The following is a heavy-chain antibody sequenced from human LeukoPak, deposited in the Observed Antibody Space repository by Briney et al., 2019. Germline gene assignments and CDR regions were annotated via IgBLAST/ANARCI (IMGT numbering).Heavy chain of an antibody. CDR1: GYTFTGYY. Sequence: ASVKVSCKASGYTFTGYYMHWVRQAPGQGLEWMGWINPNSGGTNYAQKFQGRVTMTRDTSISTAYMELSRLRSDDTAVYYCARGTEWGPFYFDYWGQGTLVIVSS. J-gene: IGHJ4*02. CDR2: INPNSGGT. D-gene: IGHD1-14*01. V-gene: IGHV1-2*02. CDR3: ARGTEWGPFYFDY.